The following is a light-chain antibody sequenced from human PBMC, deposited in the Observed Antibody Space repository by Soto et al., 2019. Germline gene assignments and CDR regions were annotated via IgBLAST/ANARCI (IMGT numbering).Light chain of an antibody. CDR3: SSYTSSSSVV. Sequence: QSVLTQPASVSGSPGQSLTISCTGTSSDVGGYDYVSWYQHHPGKAPRLMIYDVSNRPSGISNRFSASKSGNTASLTISGLQAEDEADYYCSSYTSSSSVVFRGGNKVTVL. CDR1: SSDVGGYDY. J-gene: IGLJ2*01. CDR2: DVS. V-gene: IGLV2-14*03.